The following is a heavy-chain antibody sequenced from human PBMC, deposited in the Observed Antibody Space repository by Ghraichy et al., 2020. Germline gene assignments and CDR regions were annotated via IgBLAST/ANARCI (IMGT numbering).Heavy chain of an antibody. J-gene: IGHJ4*02. CDR1: GFTFSSYS. V-gene: IGHV3-21*05. CDR2: ISSSSSTMYI. D-gene: IGHD1-26*01. CDR3: ARDSIVGATVDY. Sequence: LSLTCAASGFTFSSYSMNWVRQAPGKGLEWVSYISSSSSTMYIYYADSVKGRFTISRDIAKNSLYLQMNSLRAEDTAVYYCARDSIVGATVDYWGQGTLVTVSS.